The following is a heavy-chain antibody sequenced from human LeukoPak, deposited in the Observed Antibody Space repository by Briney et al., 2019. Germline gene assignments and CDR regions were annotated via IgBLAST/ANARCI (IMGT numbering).Heavy chain of an antibody. Sequence: PSETLSLTCTVSGGSISSYYWSWIRQPPGKGLEWIGYIYYSGSTNYNPSLKSRVTISVDTSKDQFSLKLNSVTAADTAVYYCARVDRTGRPDYWGQGTLVTVSS. CDR1: GGSISSYY. CDR2: IYYSGST. CDR3: ARVDRTGRPDY. V-gene: IGHV4-59*01. D-gene: IGHD3-10*01. J-gene: IGHJ4*02.